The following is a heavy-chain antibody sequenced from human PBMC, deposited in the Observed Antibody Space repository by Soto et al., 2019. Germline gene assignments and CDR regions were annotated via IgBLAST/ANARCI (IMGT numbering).Heavy chain of an antibody. V-gene: IGHV3-23*01. J-gene: IGHJ6*02. D-gene: IGHD5-18*01. CDR2: ISGRGGST. CDR3: AKSLVDTAMVTRYYYYYGVDV. Sequence: GGSLRLSCAASGFTLSSYAMSWFRQAPGKGLEWVSTISGRGGSTYYADAVRGRFAISRDNSKNTLYLQMNSLRAEDTAVYYCAKSLVDTAMVTRYYYYYGVDVWGQGTTVTVSS. CDR1: GFTLSSYA.